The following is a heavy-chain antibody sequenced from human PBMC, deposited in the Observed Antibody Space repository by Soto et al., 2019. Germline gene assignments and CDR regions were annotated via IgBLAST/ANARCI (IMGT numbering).Heavy chain of an antibody. CDR3: AHSPYSITSKGTFDV. D-gene: IGHD5-18*01. V-gene: IGHV2-5*02. CDR1: GFSLSTSGVA. Sequence: QITLKESGPSLVKPTETLTLTCTLSGFSLSTSGVAVGWFHQPPGKALEWLAIIFWDDDKRYSTSLKSRLIITKDISRNQVVLTLTNLDPVDTATYYCAHSPYSITSKGTFDVWGQGTMVIVSS. CDR2: IFWDDDK. J-gene: IGHJ3*01.